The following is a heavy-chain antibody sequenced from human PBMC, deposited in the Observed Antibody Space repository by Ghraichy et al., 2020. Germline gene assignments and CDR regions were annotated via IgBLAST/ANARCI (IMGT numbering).Heavy chain of an antibody. J-gene: IGHJ5*02. CDR3: VRHRHPHYDRSQFDP. CDR2: VSSSGST. V-gene: IGHV4-61*02. D-gene: IGHD3-22*01. CDR1: GDSISRSRSH. Sequence: SQTLSLTCTVSGDSISRSRSHWSWIRQPAGKGLEWIGRVSSSGSTIYNPSLENRVSISMDTSKNEFSLRLRSVTAADTAVYYCVRHRHPHYDRSQFDPWGQGTLVTVSS.